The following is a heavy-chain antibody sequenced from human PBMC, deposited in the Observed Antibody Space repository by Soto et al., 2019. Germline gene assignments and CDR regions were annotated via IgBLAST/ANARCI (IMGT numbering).Heavy chain of an antibody. V-gene: IGHV3-74*01. D-gene: IGHD3-22*01. J-gene: IGHJ4*02. CDR2: IGSDGSPT. Sequence: EVQLVESGGGLVQPGGSLRLSCAASGFTFSSYWIHWVRQAPGKGLAWVSRIGSDGSPTRYADSVKGRFTISRDNAKNTLYLQMSSLRAEDTAVYYCARGRGSGDYFYFDFWGQGTLVTVSS. CDR1: GFTFSSYW. CDR3: ARGRGSGDYFYFDF.